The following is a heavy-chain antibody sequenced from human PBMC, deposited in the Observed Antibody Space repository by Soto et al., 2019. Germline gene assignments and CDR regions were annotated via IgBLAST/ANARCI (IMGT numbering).Heavy chain of an antibody. D-gene: IGHD3-10*01. Sequence: LRLSCAASGFTFRRFELHWARQAPGKGLEWISYISSSGSTAYYASSVEGRFTISRDNANNSVYLQMDSLRAEDTALYYCTRAAWFPYLSFYWGQGALVTVSS. CDR2: ISSSGSTA. J-gene: IGHJ4*02. CDR1: GFTFRRFE. V-gene: IGHV3-48*03. CDR3: TRAAWFPYLSFY.